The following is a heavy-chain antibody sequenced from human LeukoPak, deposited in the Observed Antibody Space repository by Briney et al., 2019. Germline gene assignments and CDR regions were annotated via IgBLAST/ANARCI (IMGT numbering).Heavy chain of an antibody. D-gene: IGHD2-21*02. CDR3: ARDATRGGDNDY. CDR1: KFTFSNYG. V-gene: IGHV3-21*01. CDR2: ISGTSSYI. J-gene: IGHJ4*02. Sequence: PGGSLRLSCTASKFTFSNYGMQWVRQAPGKGLEWFSFISGTSSYIYYAESVKGRFTISRDNAESSLYLQMNSLRAEDTAVYYCARDATRGGDNDYWGQGTRVIVSS.